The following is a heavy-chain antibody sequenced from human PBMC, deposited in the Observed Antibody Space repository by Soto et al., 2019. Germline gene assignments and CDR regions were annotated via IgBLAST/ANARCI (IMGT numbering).Heavy chain of an antibody. V-gene: IGHV4-61*01. CDR2: VHSSGIT. J-gene: IGHJ5*02. CDR1: GGSVSNDNFY. Sequence: PSETLSLTCTVSGGSVSNDNFYWSWIRQPPGKGLEWIGYVHSSGITNYNPSLKRRVTISVDTSRNQFSLRLSSVTAADTAVYYCARGLTMGQLPSHFDHWGQGTLVTGLL. CDR3: ARGLTMGQLPSHFDH. D-gene: IGHD3-16*01.